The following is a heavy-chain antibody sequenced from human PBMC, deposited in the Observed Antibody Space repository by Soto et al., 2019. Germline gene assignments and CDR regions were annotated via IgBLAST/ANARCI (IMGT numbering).Heavy chain of an antibody. CDR2: IYYSGSI. CDR3: TRHWDWGSLGY. D-gene: IGHD3-16*01. Sequence: SETLSLTCTVSGGSISSSNCSWIRKPPGKGLEWIGFIYYSGSINYNPSFESRVAISVDTSKNQFSLNLTSVTAADTAVYYCTRHWDWGSLGYWGQGTLVTVS. CDR1: GGSISSSN. J-gene: IGHJ4*02. V-gene: IGHV4-59*08.